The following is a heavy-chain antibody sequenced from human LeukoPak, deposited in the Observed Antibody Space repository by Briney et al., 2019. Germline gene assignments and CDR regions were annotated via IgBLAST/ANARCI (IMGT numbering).Heavy chain of an antibody. J-gene: IGHJ4*02. CDR2: IRPEGTTT. CDR3: ARDLDWILFDY. CDR1: GFTFSIYW. Sequence: GGSLRLSCAASGFTFSIYWMHWLRQAPGKGLVWVSRIRPEGTTTAYADSVKGRFTISRDNAKNTLFLQMNSLSAEDTAVYYCARDLDWILFDYWGQGTLVTVSS. V-gene: IGHV3-74*03. D-gene: IGHD3-9*01.